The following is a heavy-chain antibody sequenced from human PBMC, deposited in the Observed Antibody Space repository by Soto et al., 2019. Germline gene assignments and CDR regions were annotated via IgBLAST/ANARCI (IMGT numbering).Heavy chain of an antibody. CDR3: AKGGTFESWFDP. V-gene: IGHV3-23*01. CDR2: ISGSGGST. CDR1: GFTFSSYA. J-gene: IGHJ5*02. D-gene: IGHD1-1*01. Sequence: LRLSCAASGFTFSSYAMSWVRQAPGKGLEWVSAISGSGGSTYYADSVKGRFTISRDNSKNTLYLQMNSLRAEDTAVYYCAKGGTFESWFDPWGQGTLVTVSS.